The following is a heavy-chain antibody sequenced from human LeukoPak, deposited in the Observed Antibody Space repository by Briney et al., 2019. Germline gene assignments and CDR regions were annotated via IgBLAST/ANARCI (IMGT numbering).Heavy chain of an antibody. Sequence: PGGSLRLSCAASGCTVSSNYMSWVRQAPGKGLEWVSVIYSGGSTYYADSVKGRFTISRDNSKNTLYLQMNSLRAEDTAVYYCARDRFTNPRVGDAFDIWGQGTMVTVSS. CDR1: GCTVSSNY. CDR2: IYSGGST. CDR3: ARDRFTNPRVGDAFDI. D-gene: IGHD3-16*01. V-gene: IGHV3-53*01. J-gene: IGHJ3*02.